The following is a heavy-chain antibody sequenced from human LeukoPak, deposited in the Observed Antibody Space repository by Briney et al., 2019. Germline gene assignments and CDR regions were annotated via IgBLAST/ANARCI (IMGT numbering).Heavy chain of an antibody. Sequence: GASVKVSCKVSGYTLTELSMHWVRQAPGKGLEWMGGFDPEDGETIYAQKFQGKVTMTEDTSTDTAYMELSSLRSEDTAVYYCATHVVGVAEIDYWGQGTLVTVSS. J-gene: IGHJ4*02. V-gene: IGHV1-24*01. CDR3: ATHVVGVAEIDY. CDR2: FDPEDGET. D-gene: IGHD1-26*01. CDR1: GYTLTELS.